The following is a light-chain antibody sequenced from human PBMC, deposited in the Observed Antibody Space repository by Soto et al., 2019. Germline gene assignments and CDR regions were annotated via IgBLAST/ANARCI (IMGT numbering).Light chain of an antibody. CDR3: QQGYSTPPVT. V-gene: IGKV1-39*01. CDR1: QSISSH. CDR2: AAS. Sequence: DIQMTQSPSSLSASVGDRLTITCRATQSISSHLNWYQQRPGKAPKLLIYAASSLQSGVPARFSGSRSGTDFTLTISSLQPEDVATYYCQQGYSTPPVTFGQGTRLEVK. J-gene: IGKJ5*01.